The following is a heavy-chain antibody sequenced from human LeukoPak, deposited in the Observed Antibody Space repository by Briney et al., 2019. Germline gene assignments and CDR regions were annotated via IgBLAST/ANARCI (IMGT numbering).Heavy chain of an antibody. V-gene: IGHV1-18*01. D-gene: IGHD3-3*01. CDR3: ARDRGDDFWSGYYPNYYYMDV. J-gene: IGHJ6*03. CDR2: ISAYNGNT. Sequence: ASVKVSCKASGYTFTSYGISWVRQAPGQGLEWMGWISAYNGNTNYAQKLQGRVTMTTDTSTSTAYMELRSLRSDDTAVYYCARDRGDDFWSGYYPNYYYMDVWGKGTTVTVSS. CDR1: GYTFTSYG.